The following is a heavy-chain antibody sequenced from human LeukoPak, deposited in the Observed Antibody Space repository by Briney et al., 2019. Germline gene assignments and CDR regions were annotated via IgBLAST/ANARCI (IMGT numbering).Heavy chain of an antibody. CDR3: ARGKNWNSPNYFDY. J-gene: IGHJ4*02. V-gene: IGHV1-18*04. CDR1: GYTFTDDY. Sequence: ASVKVSCKASGYTFTDDYVHWVRQATGQGLEWMGWISAYNGNTNYAQKLQGRVTMTTDTSTSTAYMELRSLRSDDTAVYYCARGKNWNSPNYFDYWGQGTLVTVSS. D-gene: IGHD1-7*01. CDR2: ISAYNGNT.